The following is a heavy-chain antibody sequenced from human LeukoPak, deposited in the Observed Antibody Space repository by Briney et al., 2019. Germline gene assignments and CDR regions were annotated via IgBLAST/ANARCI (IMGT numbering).Heavy chain of an antibody. J-gene: IGHJ4*02. Sequence: PSETLSLTCTVSGGSISNYYWSWIRQPPGKGLEWIGYIYYSGSTNYNPSLKSRVTISVDTSKNQFSLKLSSVTAADTAVYYCARSISPHGPLPIDYWGQGTLVTVSS. V-gene: IGHV4-59*01. D-gene: IGHD2-8*01. CDR2: IYYSGST. CDR1: GGSISNYY. CDR3: ARSISPHGPLPIDY.